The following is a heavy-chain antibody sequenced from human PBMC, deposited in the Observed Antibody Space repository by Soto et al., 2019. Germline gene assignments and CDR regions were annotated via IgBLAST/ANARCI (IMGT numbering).Heavy chain of an antibody. CDR3: ARTELGSYDSHNLDY. CDR1: GFTFSSYS. CDR2: ISSSSTLI. Sequence: EVQLVESGGGLVKPGGSLSLSCAASGFTFSSYSINCVRQAPGKGLEWVSSISSSSTLIYYADSVKGRFTISRDNAKNSLYLQMNSLRAEDTAVYYCARTELGSYDSHNLDYWGQGTLVTVSS. D-gene: IGHD1-26*01. J-gene: IGHJ4*02. V-gene: IGHV3-21*01.